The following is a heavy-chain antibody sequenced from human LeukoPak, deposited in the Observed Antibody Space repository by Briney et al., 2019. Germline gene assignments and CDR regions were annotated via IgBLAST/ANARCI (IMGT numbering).Heavy chain of an antibody. J-gene: IGHJ4*02. CDR3: ARAFYDSSGYYYAGVLDY. D-gene: IGHD3-22*01. V-gene: IGHV1-46*04. Sequence: GASVKVSCKASGYTFTTYYMHRVRQAPGQGLEWMGIIDPSVGTTTYAQKLQGRLTMTRDTSTSTVYMELSGLRSEDTALYYCARAFYDSSGYYYAGVLDYWGQGTLVTVSS. CDR2: IDPSVGTT. CDR1: GYTFTTYY.